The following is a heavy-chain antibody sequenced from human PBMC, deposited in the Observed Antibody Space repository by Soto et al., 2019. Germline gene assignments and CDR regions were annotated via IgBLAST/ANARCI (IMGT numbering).Heavy chain of an antibody. CDR1: GYSFISYW. D-gene: IGHD2-15*01. J-gene: IGHJ6*02. CDR2: IYPGDSDT. Sequence: PGESLKISCHASGYSFISYWIAWVRQMPGKGLEWMGMIYPGDSDTRYSPSFQGQVTISADRSVATAYLQWNSLKASDTAIYYCARHFPDHSGGGNCYYGLDVWGPGSKVTVFS. V-gene: IGHV5-51*01. CDR3: ARHFPDHSGGGNCYYGLDV.